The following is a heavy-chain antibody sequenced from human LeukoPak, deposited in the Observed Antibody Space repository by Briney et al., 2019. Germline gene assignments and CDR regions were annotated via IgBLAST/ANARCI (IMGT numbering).Heavy chain of an antibody. CDR2: IRSKAFGGTT. CDR1: GFTFGDYA. D-gene: IGHD1-26*01. Sequence: GGSLRLSCTASGFTFGDYAMSWVRQAPGKGLEWVGFIRSKAFGGTTEYAASVKGRFTISRDDSKSIAYLQMNSLKTEDTAVYYCTRDRIVGATRDAFDIWGQGTMVTVSS. CDR3: TRDRIVGATRDAFDI. J-gene: IGHJ3*02. V-gene: IGHV3-49*04.